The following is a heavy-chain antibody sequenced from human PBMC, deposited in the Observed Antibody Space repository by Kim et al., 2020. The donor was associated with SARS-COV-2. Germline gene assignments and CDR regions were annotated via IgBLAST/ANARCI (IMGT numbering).Heavy chain of an antibody. Sequence: DSVKDRFTISRDNAKNSLYLQMNSLRNEDTAVYYCARDSYYYESSAYCEDWGQGTLVTVSS. V-gene: IGHV3-11*04. D-gene: IGHD3-22*01. CDR3: ARDSYYYESSAYCED. J-gene: IGHJ4*02.